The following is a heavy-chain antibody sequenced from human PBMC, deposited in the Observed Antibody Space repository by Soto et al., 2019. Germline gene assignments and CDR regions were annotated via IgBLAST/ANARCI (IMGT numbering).Heavy chain of an antibody. J-gene: IGHJ4*02. CDR2: VYYSGST. Sequence: SETLSLTCTVSGRSISSYYWGWVRQRPGKGLEWIGYVYYSGSTNYNPSLKGRVTISVDTSKIQFSLKLSSVTAADTAVYYCARHPGASWYLVYWGQGTLVTVSS. CDR3: ARHPGASWYLVY. D-gene: IGHD2-2*01. CDR1: GRSISSYY. V-gene: IGHV4-59*08.